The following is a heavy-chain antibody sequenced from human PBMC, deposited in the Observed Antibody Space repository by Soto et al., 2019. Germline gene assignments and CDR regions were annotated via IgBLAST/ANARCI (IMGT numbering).Heavy chain of an antibody. J-gene: IGHJ6*02. CDR3: AREGLTGTIGLYYYYGMDV. V-gene: IGHV4-59*01. Sequence: SETLSLTCTVSGGSISTYYWNWIRQPPGKGLEWIGYIYYSGSTNYNPSLKSRVTISVDTSKNQFSLKLSSVTAADTAVYYCAREGLTGTIGLYYYYGMDVWGQGTTVTVSS. CDR1: GGSISTYY. CDR2: IYYSGST. D-gene: IGHD1-7*01.